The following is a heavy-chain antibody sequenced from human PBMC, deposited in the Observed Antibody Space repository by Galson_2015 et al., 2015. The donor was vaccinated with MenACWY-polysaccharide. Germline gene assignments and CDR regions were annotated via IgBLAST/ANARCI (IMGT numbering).Heavy chain of an antibody. CDR3: AGRSLEWLFVVYGMDV. D-gene: IGHD3-3*01. J-gene: IGHJ6*02. CDR1: GLTFSSYE. V-gene: IGHV3-48*03. Sequence: LRLSCAASGLTFSSYEMNWVRQAPGKGLEWVSYISSSGSTIYNADSVKGRFTISRDDAKNSLYLQMNSLRAEDTAVYYCAGRSLEWLFVVYGMDVWGQGTPVTVSS. CDR2: ISSSGSTI.